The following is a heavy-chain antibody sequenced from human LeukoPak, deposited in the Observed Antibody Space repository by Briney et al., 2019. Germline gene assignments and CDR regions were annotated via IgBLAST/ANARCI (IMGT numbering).Heavy chain of an antibody. CDR1: GGSFSGYY. J-gene: IGHJ4*02. Sequence: SETLSLTCAVYGGSFSGYYWSWIRQPPGKELEWIGEINHSGSTNYNPSLKSRVTISVDTSKNQFSLKLSSVTAADTAVYYCARGTRYGYRYWGQGTLVTVSS. V-gene: IGHV4-34*01. CDR2: INHSGST. D-gene: IGHD3-16*02. CDR3: ARGTRYGYRY.